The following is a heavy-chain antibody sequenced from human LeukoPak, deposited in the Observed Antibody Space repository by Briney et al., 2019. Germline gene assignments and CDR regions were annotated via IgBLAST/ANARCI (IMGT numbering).Heavy chain of an antibody. CDR2: ISGSGDGT. V-gene: IGHV3-23*01. D-gene: IGHD5-12*01. J-gene: IGHJ4*02. Sequence: PGGSLRLSCAASGFTFSSYAMSWVRQAPGKGLEWVSVISGSGDGTYYADSVEGRCTISRDNAKNSLYLQMDSLRAEDTAVYYCARDFRGYSGYTYDHWGQGTLVTVSS. CDR3: ARDFRGYSGYTYDH. CDR1: GFTFSSYA.